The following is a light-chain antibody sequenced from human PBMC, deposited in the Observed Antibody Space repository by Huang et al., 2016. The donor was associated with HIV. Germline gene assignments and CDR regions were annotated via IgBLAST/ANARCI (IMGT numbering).Light chain of an antibody. V-gene: IGKV3-15*01. J-gene: IGKJ3*01. Sequence: EIVMTQSPATLSVSPGERATLTCRASQSVSSNLAWYKQKPGQVPRLLIYGASTRAPGIPARFSGSGSGTEFTLTISSLQSEDFAVYYCQQYNNRPFTFGPGTKVDIK. CDR1: QSVSSN. CDR3: QQYNNRPFT. CDR2: GAS.